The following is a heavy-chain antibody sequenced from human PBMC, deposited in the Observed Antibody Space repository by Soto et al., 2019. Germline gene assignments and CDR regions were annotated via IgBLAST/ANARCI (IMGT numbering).Heavy chain of an antibody. CDR3: AKFGLTTAGY. CDR1: GFTFSSYT. J-gene: IGHJ4*02. Sequence: EVHLLESGGGLVQPGGSLRLSCAASGFTFSSYTMSWVRQAPGKGLEWVSSITTSGGSTYYGDSIKGRFTISRDNSKNTLYLQMNSLRAEDTAVSYCAKFGLTTAGYWGQGTLVTVSS. CDR2: ITTSGGST. V-gene: IGHV3-23*01. D-gene: IGHD3-3*01.